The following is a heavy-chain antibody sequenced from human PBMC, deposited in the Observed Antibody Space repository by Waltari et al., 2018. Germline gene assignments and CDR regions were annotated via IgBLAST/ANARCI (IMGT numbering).Heavy chain of an antibody. CDR1: GFTFSSYA. J-gene: IGHJ3*02. Sequence: EVQLLESGGGLVQPGGSLILSCAASGFTFSSYAMSWVRQAPGKGLEWVSAISGSGGSTYYADSVKGRFTISRDNSKNTLYLQMNSLRAEDTAVYYCAKFSVCGVVITGAGAFDIWGQGTMVTVSS. CDR2: ISGSGGST. D-gene: IGHD3-3*01. CDR3: AKFSVCGVVITGAGAFDI. V-gene: IGHV3-23*01.